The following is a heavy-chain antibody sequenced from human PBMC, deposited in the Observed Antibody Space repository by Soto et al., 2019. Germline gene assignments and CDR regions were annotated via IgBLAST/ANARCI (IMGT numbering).Heavy chain of an antibody. V-gene: IGHV3-21*01. J-gene: IGHJ4*02. Sequence: KPGGSLRLSCTGSGFAFNNYGINWVRQAPGKGLEWVSSISKSDYTYYSDSVKGRFTISRDNAKNSVSLQMNTLRVEDTAVYYCAREDSIIIPAVSDFWGQGTLVTVSS. CDR3: AREDSIIIPAVSDF. CDR1: GFAFNNYG. CDR2: ISKSDYT. D-gene: IGHD2-2*01.